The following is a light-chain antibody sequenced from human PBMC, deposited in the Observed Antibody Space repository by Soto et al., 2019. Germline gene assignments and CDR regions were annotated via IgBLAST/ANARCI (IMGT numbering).Light chain of an antibody. Sequence: QSVLTQPPSESGTPGQRVTISCFGSRSNIGSNTVNWYQQLPGTAPKFLIYSNNQRPSGVPKRFSASKSGTSASLAISGLQSEDEADYYCATWDDSLNGHVVFGGGTKLTVL. V-gene: IGLV1-44*01. CDR3: ATWDDSLNGHVV. CDR1: RSNIGSNT. J-gene: IGLJ2*01. CDR2: SNN.